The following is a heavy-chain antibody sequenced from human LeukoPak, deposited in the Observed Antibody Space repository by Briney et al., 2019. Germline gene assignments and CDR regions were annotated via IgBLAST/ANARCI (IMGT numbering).Heavy chain of an antibody. Sequence: SETLSLTCTVSGGSISSYYWSWIRQPPGKGLEWIGYIYYSGSANYNPSLKSRVTISVDTSKNQFSLKLSSVTAADTAVYYCAREFSGNFDYWGQGTLVTVSS. D-gene: IGHD6-19*01. V-gene: IGHV4-59*01. CDR1: GGSISSYY. CDR2: IYYSGSA. J-gene: IGHJ4*02. CDR3: AREFSGNFDY.